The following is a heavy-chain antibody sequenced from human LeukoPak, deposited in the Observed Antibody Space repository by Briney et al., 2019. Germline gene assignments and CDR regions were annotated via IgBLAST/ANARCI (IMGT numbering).Heavy chain of an antibody. V-gene: IGHV3-15*01. D-gene: IGHD5-18*01. J-gene: IGHJ4*02. CDR2: IRSKTDGGKT. CDR3: TIPASGYSYGVLDS. Sequence: GGSLRLSCAASAFTFSSVWMSWVRQAPGKGLEWVGRIRSKTDGGKTDYAAPVKGRFTISRDDSKNTLYLQMDSLKTEDTAVYYCTIPASGYSYGVLDSWGQGALVTVSS. CDR1: AFTFSSVW.